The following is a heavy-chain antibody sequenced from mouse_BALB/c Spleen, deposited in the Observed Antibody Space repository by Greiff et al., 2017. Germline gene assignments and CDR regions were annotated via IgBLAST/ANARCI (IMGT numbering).Heavy chain of an antibody. V-gene: IGHV3-2*02. J-gene: IGHJ4*01. CDR1: GYSITSDYV. CDR2: ISYSGST. Sequence: EVQLQESGPGLVKPSQSLSLTCTVTGYSITSDYVWYWIRQLPGNKLEWMGYISYSGSTSYNPSLKSRISITRDTSKNQFFLQLNSVTTEDTATYYCAKGDAMDYWGQGTSVTVSS. CDR3: AKGDAMDY.